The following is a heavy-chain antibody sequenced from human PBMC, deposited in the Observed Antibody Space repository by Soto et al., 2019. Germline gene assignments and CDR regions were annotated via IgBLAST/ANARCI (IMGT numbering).Heavy chain of an antibody. D-gene: IGHD3-3*01. CDR3: ARDERVTIFGVVNYYYYMDV. CDR2: ISSSSSYI. CDR1: GFTFSSYS. Sequence: EVQLVESGGGLVKPGGSLRLSCAASGFTFSSYSMNWVRQAPGKGLEWVSSISSSSSYIYYADSVKGRFTISRDNDKNSLYLQMNSLRAEDTAVYYCARDERVTIFGVVNYYYYMDVWGKGTTVTVSS. J-gene: IGHJ6*03. V-gene: IGHV3-21*01.